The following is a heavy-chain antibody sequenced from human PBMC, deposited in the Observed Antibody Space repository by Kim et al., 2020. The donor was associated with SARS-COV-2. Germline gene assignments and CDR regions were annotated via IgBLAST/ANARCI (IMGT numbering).Heavy chain of an antibody. CDR2: ISYDGSNK. Sequence: GGSLRLSCAASGFTFSSYGMHWVRQAPGKGLEWVAVISYDGSNKYYADSVKGRFTISRDNSKNTLYLQMNSLRAEDTAVYYCARARTVTTRHFDYWGQGTLVTVSS. CDR1: GFTFSSYG. V-gene: IGHV3-33*05. J-gene: IGHJ4*02. D-gene: IGHD4-17*01. CDR3: ARARTVTTRHFDY.